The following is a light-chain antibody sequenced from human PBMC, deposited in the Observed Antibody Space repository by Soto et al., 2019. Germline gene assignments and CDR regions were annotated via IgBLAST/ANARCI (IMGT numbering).Light chain of an antibody. J-gene: IGKJ1*01. V-gene: IGKV1-6*01. CDR3: LQDFQYPRT. CDR2: EAS. Sequence: AILMTQSPYSLSAALGGRVTSSCGASQFIRNHLAWYQQRPGKAPKLLIYEASTLQSGVPSRFSGNFSATNFSLTIGSLQSEDFATYYCLQDFQYPRTFGQGTKVDIK. CDR1: QFIRNH.